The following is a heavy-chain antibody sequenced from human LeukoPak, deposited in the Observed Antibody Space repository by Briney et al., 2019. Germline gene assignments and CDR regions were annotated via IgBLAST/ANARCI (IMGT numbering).Heavy chain of an antibody. Sequence: PSETLSLTCAVSTDSFSSHYWTWIRPPPGKGLEWIGYISYIGSTNYNPSLKSRVTISIDTSKNQFSLKLSSVTAADTAVYYCATDAVTVTKGFDISGQGTMVSVYS. CDR1: TDSFSSHY. V-gene: IGHV4-59*11. D-gene: IGHD4-17*01. CDR3: ATDAVTVTKGFDI. J-gene: IGHJ3*02. CDR2: ISYIGST.